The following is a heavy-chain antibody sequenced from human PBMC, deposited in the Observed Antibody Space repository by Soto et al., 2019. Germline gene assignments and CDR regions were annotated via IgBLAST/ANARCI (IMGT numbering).Heavy chain of an antibody. CDR3: ARSITGYSYADS. Sequence: EVQLVESGGGLVQPGGSLRLSCAASGFTFSSYWMHWVRQAPGKGLVWVSRINSDGSSIVYADSVKGRFTISRDNAKNTLYLQMNSLRAEDTAVYYCARSITGYSYADSWGQGTLVTVSS. CDR1: GFTFSSYW. D-gene: IGHD5-18*01. CDR2: INSDGSSI. V-gene: IGHV3-74*01. J-gene: IGHJ4*02.